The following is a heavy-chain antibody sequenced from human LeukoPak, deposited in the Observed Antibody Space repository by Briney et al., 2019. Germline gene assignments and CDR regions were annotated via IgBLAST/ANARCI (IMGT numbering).Heavy chain of an antibody. CDR2: IRYDGSNK. D-gene: IGHD4-11*01. CDR3: AKDRSPYSNYGGGDS. J-gene: IGHJ4*02. CDR1: GFTFISYG. V-gene: IGHV3-30*02. Sequence: GRSLRLSCAASGFTFISYGMHWVRQAPGKGLEWVAFIRYDGSNKYYADSVKGRFTISRDNSKNTLYLQMNSLRAEDTAVYYCAKDRSPYSNYGGGDSWGQGTLVTVSS.